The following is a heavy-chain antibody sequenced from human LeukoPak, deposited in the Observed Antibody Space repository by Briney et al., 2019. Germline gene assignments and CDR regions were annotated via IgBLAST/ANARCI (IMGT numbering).Heavy chain of an antibody. CDR1: GCSVSYNSAA. D-gene: IGHD6-6*01. CDR2: TYYRSKWSN. CDR3: ARDPDSSSEWGPFDY. J-gene: IGHJ4*02. Sequence: SQTLPLTFACTGCSVSYNSAAGNWLRHSPSGALEGLGSTYYRSKWSNDYAHSVKSRITINTDTSKNGFSLQLDSVTPEDTAVYYCARDPDSSSEWGPFDYWGQGTLVTVSS. V-gene: IGHV6-1*01.